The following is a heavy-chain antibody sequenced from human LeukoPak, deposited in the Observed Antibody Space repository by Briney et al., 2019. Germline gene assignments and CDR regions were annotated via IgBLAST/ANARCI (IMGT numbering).Heavy chain of an antibody. V-gene: IGHV4-30-4*08. CDR1: GGSLSSGDYY. CDR3: AKDRSMVRGALFDY. Sequence: SQTLSLTCAVSGGSLSSGDYYWSWIRQPPGKGLEWIGYIYYSGSTYYNPSLKSRVTISVDTSKNQFSLKLSSVTAADTAVYYCAKDRSMVRGALFDYWGQGTLVTVSS. J-gene: IGHJ4*02. D-gene: IGHD3-10*01. CDR2: IYYSGST.